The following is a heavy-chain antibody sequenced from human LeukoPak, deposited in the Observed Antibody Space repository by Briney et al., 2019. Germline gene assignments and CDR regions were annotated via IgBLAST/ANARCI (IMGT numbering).Heavy chain of an antibody. CDR2: IYYSGST. CDR3: ARSQLAVAGKHFDY. J-gene: IGHJ4*02. Sequence: KSSETLSLTCAVYGGSFSGYYWSWIRQPPGKGLEWIGSIYYSGSTYYNPSLKSRVTISVDTSKNQFSLKLSSVTAADTAVYYCARSQLAVAGKHFDYWGQGTLVTVSS. CDR1: GGSFSGYY. D-gene: IGHD6-19*01. V-gene: IGHV4-34*01.